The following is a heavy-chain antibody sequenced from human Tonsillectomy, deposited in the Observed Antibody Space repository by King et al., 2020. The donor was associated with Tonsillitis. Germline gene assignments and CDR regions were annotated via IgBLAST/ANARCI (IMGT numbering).Heavy chain of an antibody. J-gene: IGHJ4*02. V-gene: IGHV3-23*04. CDR2: IGGGGVTT. CDR1: GFTFNSYA. CDR3: ARGRGYSGYDNDY. D-gene: IGHD5-12*01. Sequence: VQLVESGGGLVQPGGSLRLSCAASGFTFNSYAMSWVRQAPGKGLEWVSAIGGGGVTTYYADSVKGRFTISRDNSKNTLYLQIHSLRAEDTAVYYCARGRGYSGYDNDYWGQGTLVTVSS.